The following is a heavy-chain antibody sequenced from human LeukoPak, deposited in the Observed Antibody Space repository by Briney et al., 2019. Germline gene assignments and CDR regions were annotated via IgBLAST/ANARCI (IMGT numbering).Heavy chain of an antibody. D-gene: IGHD3-22*01. J-gene: IGHJ5*02. CDR2: IYWDDDK. V-gene: IGHV2-5*02. CDR3: AHRRGYYYDSTGYSPFDP. Sequence: KESGPTLVKPTQTLTLTCTFSGFSLTTSAVGVAWIRQPPGKALEWLALIYWDDDKRYSPSLKSRLTITKDTSKNQVALTMTNMDPVDTATYYCAHRRGYYYDSTGYSPFDPWGQGALVTVSS. CDR1: GFSLTTSAVG.